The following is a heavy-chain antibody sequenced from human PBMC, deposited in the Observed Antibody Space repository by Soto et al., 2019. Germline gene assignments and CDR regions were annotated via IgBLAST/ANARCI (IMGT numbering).Heavy chain of an antibody. Sequence: EVQLVESGGGLVQPEESLKLSCAVSGFTFSGSAMHWVRQASGKGLEWVGRIRSKANNYATAYAASVKGRFTISRDDSKNTAYLQMNSLKSEDTAVYYCTRGYGDYVRDYWGQGTLVTVSS. CDR3: TRGYGDYVRDY. V-gene: IGHV3-73*01. CDR2: IRSKANNYAT. CDR1: GFTFSGSA. J-gene: IGHJ4*02. D-gene: IGHD4-17*01.